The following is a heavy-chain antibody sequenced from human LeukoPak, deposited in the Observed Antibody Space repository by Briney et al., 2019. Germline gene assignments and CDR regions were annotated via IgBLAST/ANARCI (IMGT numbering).Heavy chain of an antibody. CDR3: ARDPGDIAVPGMFDY. V-gene: IGHV3-7*03. J-gene: IGHJ4*02. Sequence: GGSLRLSCAASGFTFSSYWMSWVRQAPGKGLEWVANIKQDGSEKYYVDSVKGRFTISRDNAKNSLYLQMNSLRAEDTALYYCARDPGDIAVPGMFDYWGQGTLVTVSS. CDR2: IKQDGSEK. D-gene: IGHD6-19*01. CDR1: GFTFSSYW.